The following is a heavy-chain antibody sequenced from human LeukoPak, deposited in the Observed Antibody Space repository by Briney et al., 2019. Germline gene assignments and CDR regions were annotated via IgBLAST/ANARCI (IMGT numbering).Heavy chain of an antibody. V-gene: IGHV4-38-2*02. J-gene: IGHJ4*02. Sequence: PSETLSLTCTVSGYSISSGYYWGWIRQPPGKGLEWIGSIYHSGSTYYNPSLKSRVTISVDTSKNQFSLKLSSVTAADTAVHYCARHSMLYYFDYWGQGTLVTVSS. CDR1: GYSISSGYY. CDR2: IYHSGST. CDR3: ARHSMLYYFDY. D-gene: IGHD2-8*01.